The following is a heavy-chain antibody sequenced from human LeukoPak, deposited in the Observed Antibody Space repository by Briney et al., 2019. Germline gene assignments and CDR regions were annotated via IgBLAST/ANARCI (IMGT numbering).Heavy chain of an antibody. J-gene: IGHJ4*02. V-gene: IGHV4-59*08. CDR3: ARLSLHCSGGSCYRGAFDS. Sequence: SETLSLTCTVSGGSTGSDYWSWIRQPPGKGLEWIAYVYYSGVTSYNPSLKSRVAISIDTSKNQFSLNLSSVTAANTAVYYCARLSLHCSGGSCYRGAFDSWGQGTLVTVSS. D-gene: IGHD2-15*01. CDR2: VYYSGVT. CDR1: GGSTGSDY.